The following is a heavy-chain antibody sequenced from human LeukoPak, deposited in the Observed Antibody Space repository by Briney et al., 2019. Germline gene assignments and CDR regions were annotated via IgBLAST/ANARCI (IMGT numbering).Heavy chain of an antibody. CDR3: AREYYYGSGRPSPPLYY. D-gene: IGHD3-10*01. CDR1: GGSISSYF. V-gene: IGHV4-59*12. J-gene: IGHJ4*02. Sequence: SETLSLTCTVSGGSISSYFWSWIRQPPGKGLEWIGYISYSGSTSYNPSLKSRVTIPVDTSKNQFSLKLSSVTAADTAVYYCAREYYYGSGRPSPPLYYWGQGTLVTVSS. CDR2: ISYSGST.